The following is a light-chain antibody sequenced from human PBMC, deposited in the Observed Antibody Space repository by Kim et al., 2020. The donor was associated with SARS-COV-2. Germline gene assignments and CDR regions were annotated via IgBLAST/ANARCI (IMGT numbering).Light chain of an antibody. CDR2: QDS. CDR3: QAWDSSTVV. Sequence: VSPGQTASITCAVEKLGDKYDCWYQQKAGQSPVLVIYQDSKRPSGIPDRFSGSNSGNTATLTISGTQAMDEADYFCQAWDSSTVVFGGGTQLTVL. V-gene: IGLV3-1*01. CDR1: KLGDKY. J-gene: IGLJ2*01.